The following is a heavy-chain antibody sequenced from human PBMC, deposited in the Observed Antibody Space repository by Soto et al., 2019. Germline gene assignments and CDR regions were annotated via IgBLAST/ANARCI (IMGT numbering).Heavy chain of an antibody. CDR1: GSTFSSYS. J-gene: IGHJ4*02. V-gene: IGHV3-21*01. Sequence: EVQLVESGGGLAKPGGSLRLSCAASGSTFSSYSMNWVRQAPGKGLEWVSSISSSSSYIYYADSVKGRFTISRDNAKNSLYLQMNSLRAEDTAVYYCARDDGGSGWSNDYWGQGTLVTVSS. CDR2: ISSSSSYI. D-gene: IGHD6-19*01. CDR3: ARDDGGSGWSNDY.